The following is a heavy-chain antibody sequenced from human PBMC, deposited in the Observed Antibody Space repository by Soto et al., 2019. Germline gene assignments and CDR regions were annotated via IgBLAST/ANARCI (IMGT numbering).Heavy chain of an antibody. Sequence: QVQLVQSGAEVKKPGSSVKVSCKASGGTFSSYAISWVRQAPGQGIEWMGGIIPIFGTANYAQKFQGRVTITADESTSTAYMELSSLRSEDTAVYYCARADYYDSSGYRTLYYYYGMDVWGQGTTVTVSS. CDR1: GGTFSSYA. CDR3: ARADYYDSSGYRTLYYYYGMDV. V-gene: IGHV1-69*01. CDR2: IIPIFGTA. J-gene: IGHJ6*02. D-gene: IGHD3-22*01.